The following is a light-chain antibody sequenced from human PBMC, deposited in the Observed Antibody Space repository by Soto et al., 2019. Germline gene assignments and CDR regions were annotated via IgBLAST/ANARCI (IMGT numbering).Light chain of an antibody. J-gene: IGKJ1*01. CDR1: QSISTS. Sequence: DIPMTQSPSSLSTSVGDRVTITCRASQSISTSLNWYQQKPGKAPKLLISAVSSLQIGVPSRFSGSGSGTEFTLTIASLQPEDFAIYYCQQGYTAPPTFGQGTRVEIK. CDR2: AVS. V-gene: IGKV1-39*01. CDR3: QQGYTAPPT.